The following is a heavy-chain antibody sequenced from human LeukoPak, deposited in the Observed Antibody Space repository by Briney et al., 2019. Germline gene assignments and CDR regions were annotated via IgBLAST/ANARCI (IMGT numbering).Heavy chain of an antibody. Sequence: GGSLRLSCAASGFTFSSYGMHWVRQAPGKGLEWVAVISYDGSDKYYADSVKGRFTISRDNSKNTLYLQMNSLRAEDTAVYYCANRGIVGASTRYYDAFDIWGQGTMVTVSS. J-gene: IGHJ3*02. CDR3: ANRGIVGASTRYYDAFDI. CDR2: ISYDGSDK. V-gene: IGHV3-30*18. CDR1: GFTFSSYG. D-gene: IGHD1-26*01.